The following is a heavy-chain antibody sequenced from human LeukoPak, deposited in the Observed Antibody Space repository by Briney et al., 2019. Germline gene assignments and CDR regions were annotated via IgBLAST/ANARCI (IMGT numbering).Heavy chain of an antibody. D-gene: IGHD2-21*02. V-gene: IGHV3-66*01. CDR1: GFTVSSYH. CDR2: IDRGGST. J-gene: IGHJ4*02. Sequence: GGSLRLSCAASGFTVSSYHMSWVRQAPGEGLEWVSVIDRGGSTYYADSVKGRVIISRDNSKNMLYLQMNTMRAEDTAVYYCASIRGGDCDYWGQGTLVTVSS. CDR3: ASIRGGDCDY.